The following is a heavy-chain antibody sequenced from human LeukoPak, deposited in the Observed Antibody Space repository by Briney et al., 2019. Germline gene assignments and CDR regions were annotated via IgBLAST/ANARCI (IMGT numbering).Heavy chain of an antibody. CDR1: GFTLDDYA. V-gene: IGHV3-30*02. D-gene: IGHD2-2*01. CDR2: IRYDGSNK. CDR3: AKAGTYCSSTSCSFDF. Sequence: SLRLSCAASGFTLDDYAMHWDRQAPGKWLEWVAFIRYDGSNKYDAASVKVRFTISRDNSKNTLYLQMYSLRAEDTAVYYCAKAGTYCSSTSCSFDFWGQGTLVTVSS. J-gene: IGHJ4*02.